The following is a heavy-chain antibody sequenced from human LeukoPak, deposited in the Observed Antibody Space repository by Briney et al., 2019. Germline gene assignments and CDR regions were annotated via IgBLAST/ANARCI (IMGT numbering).Heavy chain of an antibody. Sequence: PSETLSLTCTVSGGSISSYYWSWIRQPPGKGLEWIGYIYYSGSTNYNPSLKSRVTISVDTSKNQFSLKLSSVTAADTAVYYCARSYYDIFTGDAFDIWGQGTMVTVSS. D-gene: IGHD3-9*01. CDR2: IYYSGST. J-gene: IGHJ3*02. CDR3: ARSYYDIFTGDAFDI. CDR1: GGSISSYY. V-gene: IGHV4-59*12.